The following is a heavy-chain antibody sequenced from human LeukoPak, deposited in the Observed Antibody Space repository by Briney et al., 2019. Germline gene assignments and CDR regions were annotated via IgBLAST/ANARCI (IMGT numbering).Heavy chain of an antibody. D-gene: IGHD3-16*01. CDR2: IYYSGST. J-gene: IGHJ4*02. V-gene: IGHV4-59*12. CDR1: GGSISSYY. Sequence: SETLSLTCTVSGGSISSYYWSWIRQPPGKGLEWIGCIYYSGSTYYNPSLKSRVTISVDTSKNQLSLKLSSVTAADTAVYFCARGGDAHRGGNYWGQGTLVTVSS. CDR3: ARGGDAHRGGNY.